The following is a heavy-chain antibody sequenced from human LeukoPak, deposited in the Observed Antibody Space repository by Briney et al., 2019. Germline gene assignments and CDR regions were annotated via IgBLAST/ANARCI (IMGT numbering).Heavy chain of an antibody. CDR2: IYHSGST. V-gene: IGHV4-4*02. CDR1: GGSISSSNW. J-gene: IGHJ4*02. Sequence: SGTLSLTCAVSGGSISSSNWWSWVRQPPGKGLEWIGEIYHSGSTNYNPSLKSRVTISVDKSKNQFSLKLSSVTAADTAVYYCARNPAGYSSGWYHYFDYWGQGTLVTVSS. CDR3: ARNPAGYSSGWYHYFDY. D-gene: IGHD6-19*01.